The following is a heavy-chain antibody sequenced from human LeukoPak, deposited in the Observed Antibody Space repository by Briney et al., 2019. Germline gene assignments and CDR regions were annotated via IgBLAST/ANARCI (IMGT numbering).Heavy chain of an antibody. Sequence: GGSLRLSCAASGFTFSDYYMSWIRQAPGKGLEWVSAISGGGENTYYGDSVKGRFTISRDNFKNTLYLQMNSLRAEDTATYYCAKPRAMTTGVGRYFDLWGRGTLVTVSS. V-gene: IGHV3-23*01. CDR2: ISGGGENT. J-gene: IGHJ2*01. CDR1: GFTFSDYY. D-gene: IGHD1-1*01. CDR3: AKPRAMTTGVGRYFDL.